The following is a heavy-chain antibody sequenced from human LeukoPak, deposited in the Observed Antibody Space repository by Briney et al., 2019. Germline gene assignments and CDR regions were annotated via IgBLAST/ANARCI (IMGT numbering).Heavy chain of an antibody. CDR1: GGSISSYY. V-gene: IGHV4-59*01. CDR3: ARSRSGYSYDHAAFDI. CDR2: IDYRGST. Sequence: SETLSLTCTVSGGSISSYYWSWLRQPPGKGLEWIAYIDYRGSTTYNPSLKSRVTISVDTSRNQFSLKLSSVTAADTAVYYCARSRSGYSYDHAAFDIWGQGTMVTVSS. D-gene: IGHD5-18*01. J-gene: IGHJ3*02.